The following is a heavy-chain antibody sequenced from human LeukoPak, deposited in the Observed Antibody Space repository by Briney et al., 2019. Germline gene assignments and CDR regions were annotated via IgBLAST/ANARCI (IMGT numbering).Heavy chain of an antibody. V-gene: IGHV3-7*01. Sequence: PGGSLRLSCAASGFTFSNYWMSWVRQASGKGLEWVANIKEDGSEEYYVDSVKGRFTISRDNVKNSLYLQMNSLRAEDTAIYYCASGRQLGYWGQGTLVTVSS. CDR2: IKEDGSEE. J-gene: IGHJ4*02. D-gene: IGHD6-6*01. CDR1: GFTFSNYW. CDR3: ASGRQLGY.